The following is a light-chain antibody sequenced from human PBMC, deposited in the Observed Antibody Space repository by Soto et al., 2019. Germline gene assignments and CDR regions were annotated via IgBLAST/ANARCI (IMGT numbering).Light chain of an antibody. Sequence: SALTQPASVSGSPGQSITISCTGTNSDVGVYNYVSWYQQHPGKAPKLMIYEVSNRPSGVSHRFSGSKSGNTASLTISGLQAEDEGDYYCSSYTSSGTVLFGGGTKLTVL. CDR2: EVS. V-gene: IGLV2-14*01. CDR3: SSYTSSGTVL. CDR1: NSDVGVYNY. J-gene: IGLJ2*01.